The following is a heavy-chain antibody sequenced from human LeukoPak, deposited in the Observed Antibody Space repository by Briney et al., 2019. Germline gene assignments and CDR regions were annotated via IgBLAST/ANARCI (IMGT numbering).Heavy chain of an antibody. CDR1: GFTFSRYW. V-gene: IGHV3-7*03. J-gene: IGHJ1*01. Sequence: GGSLRLSCVASGFTFSRYWMSWVRQAPGKELEWLTNIKPDGSEKYYVDSVKGRFTISRDNARNSMYLQMNSLRVEDTAVYYCARDCASTNCYDVDKWGQGTLVTVSS. CDR3: ARDCASTNCYDVDK. CDR2: IKPDGSEK. D-gene: IGHD2-2*01.